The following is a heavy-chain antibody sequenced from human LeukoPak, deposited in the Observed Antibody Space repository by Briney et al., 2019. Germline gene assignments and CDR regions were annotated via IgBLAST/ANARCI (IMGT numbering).Heavy chain of an antibody. J-gene: IGHJ3*02. Sequence: GGSLRLSCAASGFTFSSYAMSWVRQAPGKGLEWVSATSGSGGSTFYADSVKGRFTISRDNLKNTLYLQMNSLRGEDTAVYYCAKGTTVTTPRAFDIWGQGTMVTVSS. CDR2: TSGSGGST. CDR1: GFTFSSYA. CDR3: AKGTTVTTPRAFDI. D-gene: IGHD4-17*01. V-gene: IGHV3-23*01.